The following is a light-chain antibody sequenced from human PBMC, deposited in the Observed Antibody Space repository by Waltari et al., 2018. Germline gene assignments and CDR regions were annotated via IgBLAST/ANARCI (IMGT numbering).Light chain of an antibody. CDR2: GAS. CDR3: QQYNKWPLT. CDR1: QSFNSN. J-gene: IGKJ4*01. V-gene: IGKV3-15*01. Sequence: EIVMTQSPATLSVSPGERATLSCRASQSFNSNLALAWYQQKPGQAPRLLIYGASIRATGIPARFGGSGSGTEFTLTISSLQSEDFAVYYCQQYNKWPLTFGGGTKVEIQ.